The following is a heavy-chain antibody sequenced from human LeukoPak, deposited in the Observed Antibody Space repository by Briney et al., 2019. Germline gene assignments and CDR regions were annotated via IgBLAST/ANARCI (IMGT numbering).Heavy chain of an antibody. CDR2: IYYSGST. CDR3: ARDQDYDTKGGAFDI. Sequence: PSQTLSLTCTVSGGSISSGGYYWSWIRQHPGTGLEWIGYIYYSGSTYYNPSLKSRVTISVDTSKNQFSLKLSSVTAADTAVYYCARDQDYDTKGGAFDIWGQGTTVTVSS. V-gene: IGHV4-31*03. CDR1: GGSISSGGYY. J-gene: IGHJ3*02. D-gene: IGHD3-22*01.